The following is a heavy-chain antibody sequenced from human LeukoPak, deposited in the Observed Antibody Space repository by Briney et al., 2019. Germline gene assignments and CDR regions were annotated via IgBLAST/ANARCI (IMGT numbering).Heavy chain of an antibody. V-gene: IGHV4-34*01. CDR2: INHSGGT. CDR3: ARAGRITMIVVAGGPFDP. Sequence: SETLSLTCAVYGGSFSGYYWSWIRQPPGKGLEWIGEINHSGGTNYNPSLKSRVTISVDTSKNQFSLKLSSVTAADTAVYYCARAGRITMIVVAGGPFDPWGQGTLVTVSS. D-gene: IGHD3-22*01. CDR1: GGSFSGYY. J-gene: IGHJ5*02.